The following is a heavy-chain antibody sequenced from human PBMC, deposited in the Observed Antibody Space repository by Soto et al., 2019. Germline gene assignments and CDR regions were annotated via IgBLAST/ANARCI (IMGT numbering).Heavy chain of an antibody. CDR2: ISGSGGST. CDR1: GFTFSSYA. CDR3: AKDLRSGRRGSGWKSDFDY. D-gene: IGHD6-19*01. Sequence: EVQLLESGGGLVQPGGSLRLSCAASGFTFSSYAMSWVRQAPGKGLEWVSAISGSGGSTYYADSVKGRFTISRDNSKNTLYLQMNSLRAEDTAVYYCAKDLRSGRRGSGWKSDFDYWGQGTLVTVSS. V-gene: IGHV3-23*01. J-gene: IGHJ4*02.